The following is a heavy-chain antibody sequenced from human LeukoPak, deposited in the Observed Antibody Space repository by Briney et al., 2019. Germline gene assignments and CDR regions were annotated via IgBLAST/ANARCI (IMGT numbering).Heavy chain of an antibody. J-gene: IGHJ3*02. Sequence: SSETLSLTCAVYGGSFSGYYWSWIRQPPGKGLEWMGEINHGGSTNYNPSLKSRVTISVDTSKNQFSLKLSSVTSAHTAVYYCSSTSVFGIWAKGQWSPSLQ. CDR1: GGSFSGYY. CDR3: SSTSVFGI. D-gene: IGHD6-6*01. CDR2: INHGGST. V-gene: IGHV4-34*01.